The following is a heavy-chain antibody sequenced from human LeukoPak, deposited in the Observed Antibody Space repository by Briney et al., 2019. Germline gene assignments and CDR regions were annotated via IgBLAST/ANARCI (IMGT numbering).Heavy chain of an antibody. CDR3: AKDGGYSSSWWDYYFDY. CDR1: GFTFDDYG. CDR2: INWNGGST. V-gene: IGHV3-20*04. D-gene: IGHD6-13*01. J-gene: IGHJ4*02. Sequence: GGSLRLSCAASGFTFDDYGMSWVRQAPGKGLEWVSGINWNGGSTGYADSVKGRFTISRDNAKNSLYLQMNSLRAEDMALYYCAKDGGYSSSWWDYYFDYWGQGTLVTVSS.